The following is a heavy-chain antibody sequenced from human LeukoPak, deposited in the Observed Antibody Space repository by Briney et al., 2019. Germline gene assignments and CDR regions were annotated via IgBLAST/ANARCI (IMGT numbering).Heavy chain of an antibody. Sequence: GGSLRLSCAASGFTFCEYYMSWIRQGQGKGLEWVSYLSSSSSYTNYADSVKGRFTISRDNAKNSLYLQMNSLRAEDTAVYYCARDALSYSGYSSFDYWGQGTLVTVSS. J-gene: IGHJ4*02. CDR3: ARDALSYSGYSSFDY. CDR1: GFTFCEYY. D-gene: IGHD5-12*01. CDR2: LSSSSSYT. V-gene: IGHV3-11*06.